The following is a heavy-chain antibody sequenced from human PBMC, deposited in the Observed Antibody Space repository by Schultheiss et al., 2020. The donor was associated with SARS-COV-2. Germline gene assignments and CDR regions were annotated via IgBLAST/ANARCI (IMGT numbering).Heavy chain of an antibody. D-gene: IGHD3-9*01. V-gene: IGHV1-69*13. CDR2: IIPIFGTA. Sequence: SVKVSCKASGYTFTSYALNWVRQAPGQGLEWMGGIIPIFGTANYAQKFQGRVTITADESTSTAYMELSSLRSEDTAVYYCARRPVYDILTGNRPYYYYYGMDVWGQGTTVTVSS. J-gene: IGHJ6*02. CDR1: GYTFTSYA. CDR3: ARRPVYDILTGNRPYYYYYGMDV.